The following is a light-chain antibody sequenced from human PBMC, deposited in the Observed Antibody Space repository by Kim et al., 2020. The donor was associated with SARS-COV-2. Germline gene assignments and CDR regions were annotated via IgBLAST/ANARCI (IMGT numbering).Light chain of an antibody. V-gene: IGLV3-21*04. Sequence: APGKTARITCGGNNIRSKSVHWYQKKPGQAPVLVIYYDSDRPSGIPERFSGSNSGNTATLTISRVEAGDEADYYCQVWDSSSDHRVFGGGTQLTVL. CDR3: QVWDSSSDHRV. J-gene: IGLJ3*02. CDR1: NIRSKS. CDR2: YDS.